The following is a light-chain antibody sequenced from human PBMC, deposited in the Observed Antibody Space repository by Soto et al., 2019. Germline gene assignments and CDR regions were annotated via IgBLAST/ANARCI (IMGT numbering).Light chain of an antibody. CDR2: DNN. CDR3: GTWDSSLSAGV. V-gene: IGLV1-51*01. CDR1: SSNIGDHY. J-gene: IGLJ2*01. Sequence: QSVLTQPPSVSAAPGQTVIISCSGSSSNIGDHYASWYQQLPGTAPKLLIYDNNKRPSGIPDRFFGSKSGTSATLGITGLQTGDEADYYCGTWDSSLSAGVFGGGTKLTVL.